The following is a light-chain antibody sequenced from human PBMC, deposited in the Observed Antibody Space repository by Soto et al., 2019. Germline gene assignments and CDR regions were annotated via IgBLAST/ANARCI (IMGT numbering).Light chain of an antibody. CDR2: GAS. Sequence: EIVLTQSPVTLSLSPGERATLSCRASQTIISSYLAWYQQKPGQAPRLLIYGASTRGTGTPDRFSGSGFGTDFTLTISRLEPEDFAVYYCQQYDSSQYTFGQGTKLEIK. J-gene: IGKJ2*01. CDR3: QQYDSSQYT. V-gene: IGKV3-20*01. CDR1: QTIISSY.